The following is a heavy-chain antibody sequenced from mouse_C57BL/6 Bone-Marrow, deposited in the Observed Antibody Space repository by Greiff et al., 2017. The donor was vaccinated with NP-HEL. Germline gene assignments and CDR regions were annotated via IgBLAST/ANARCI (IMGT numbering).Heavy chain of an antibody. V-gene: IGHV5-6*01. CDR1: GFTFSSYG. Sequence: EVLVVESGGDLVKPGGSLKLSCAASGFTFSSYGMSWVRQTPDKRLEWVATISSGGSYTYYPDSLKGRFTISRDNSKNTLYLQMSSLKSEDTAMYYCASPYDYDVAWFAYWGQGTLVTVSA. J-gene: IGHJ3*01. D-gene: IGHD2-4*01. CDR2: ISSGGSYT. CDR3: ASPYDYDVAWFAY.